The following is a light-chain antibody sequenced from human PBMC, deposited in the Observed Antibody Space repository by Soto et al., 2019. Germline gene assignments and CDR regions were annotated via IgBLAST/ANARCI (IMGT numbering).Light chain of an antibody. V-gene: IGKV3-20*01. J-gene: IGKJ5*01. CDR1: QTVSNFF. CDR3: QQYGSSLIT. Sequence: EIVLTQSPSTLSLSPGERSTVCCMSSQTVSNFFLAWYQQKPGQAPRLLIYGASSRATGIPDRFSGSGSGTDFTLTINRLEPEDFAVYYCQQYGSSLITFGQGTRLEIK. CDR2: GAS.